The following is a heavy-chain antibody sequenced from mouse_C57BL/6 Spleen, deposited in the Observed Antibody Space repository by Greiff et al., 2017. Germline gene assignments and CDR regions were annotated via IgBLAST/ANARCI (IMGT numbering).Heavy chain of an antibody. CDR2: ISPNNGGT. V-gene: IGHV1-18*01. CDR3: AFYYGKGDYAMDY. CDR1: GYTFTDYN. J-gene: IGHJ4*01. Sequence: VQLMESGPELVKPGASVKIPCKASGYTFTDYNMDWVKQSHGKSLEWIGDISPNNGGTIYNQKFKGKATLTVDKSSSTAYMELRSLTSEDTAVYYCAFYYGKGDYAMDYWGQGTSVTVSS. D-gene: IGHD2-1*01.